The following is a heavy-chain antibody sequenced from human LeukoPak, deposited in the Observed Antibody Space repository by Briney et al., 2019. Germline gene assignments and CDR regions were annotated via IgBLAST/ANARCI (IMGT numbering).Heavy chain of an antibody. D-gene: IGHD2-15*01. CDR2: INSDGTTT. Sequence: PGGSLRLSCAASGFTFSSYGMHWVRQAPGKGLVWVSRINSDGTTTMYADSVKGRFTISRDNAKNTLYLQMSSLRDEDTAVYYCARRVDATRWFDPWGQGTLVTVSS. V-gene: IGHV3-74*03. CDR3: ARRVDATRWFDP. CDR1: GFTFSSYG. J-gene: IGHJ5*02.